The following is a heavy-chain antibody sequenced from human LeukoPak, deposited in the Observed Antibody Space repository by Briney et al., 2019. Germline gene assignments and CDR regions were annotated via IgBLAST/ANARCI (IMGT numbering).Heavy chain of an antibody. CDR1: GGYISSYY. Sequence: SETLSLTCTVSGGYISSYYWSWIRQPPGKGLEWIGYIYYGGSPKYNPSLKSRVTISLDTSKSQFSLNLASVTAADTAMYYCARGAILTGTSLWGKGTTVTISS. D-gene: IGHD3-9*01. CDR3: ARGAILTGTSL. CDR2: IYYGGSP. J-gene: IGHJ6*04. V-gene: IGHV4-59*01.